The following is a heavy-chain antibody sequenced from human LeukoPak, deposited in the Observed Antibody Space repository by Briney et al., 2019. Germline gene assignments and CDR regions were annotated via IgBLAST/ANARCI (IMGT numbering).Heavy chain of an antibody. CDR2: IIPILGIA. V-gene: IGHV1-69*04. D-gene: IGHD2-15*01. J-gene: IGHJ6*02. CDR3: ARDRCSGGSCQGEFYYYYHGMDV. CDR1: GGTFSSYA. Sequence: ASVKVSCKASGGTFSSYAISWVRQAPGQGLEWMGRIIPILGIANYAQKFQGRVTITADKSTSTAYMELSSLRSEDTAVYYCARDRCSGGSCQGEFYYYYHGMDVWGQGTTVTVSS.